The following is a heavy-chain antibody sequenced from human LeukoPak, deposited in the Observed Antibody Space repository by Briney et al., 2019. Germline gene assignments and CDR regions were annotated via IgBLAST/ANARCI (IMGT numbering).Heavy chain of an antibody. D-gene: IGHD2/OR15-2a*01. CDR3: ARAFRARYFDL. J-gene: IGHJ2*01. Sequence: PSETLSLTCTVSGGSIATSSYYWGWIRQPPGKGLEWIGIIYYSGSTYYNPSLKGRVTISVDTSKNQFSLKLSSVTAADTAVYYCARAFRARYFDLWGRGTLVTVSS. CDR1: GGSIATSSYY. V-gene: IGHV4-39*01. CDR2: IYYSGST.